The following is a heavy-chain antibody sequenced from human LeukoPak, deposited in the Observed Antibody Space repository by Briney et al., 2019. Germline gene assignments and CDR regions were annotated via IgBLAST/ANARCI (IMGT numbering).Heavy chain of an antibody. Sequence: GGSLRLSCAASGFTFSSYAMSWVRQAPGKGLEWVSAISGSGGSTYYADSVKGRFTISRDNSKNTLYLQMSSLRAEDTAVYYCARDGGITMVRGVIMLVYWGQGTLVTVSS. CDR2: ISGSGGST. D-gene: IGHD3-10*01. CDR3: ARDGGITMVRGVIMLVY. V-gene: IGHV3-23*01. CDR1: GFTFSSYA. J-gene: IGHJ4*02.